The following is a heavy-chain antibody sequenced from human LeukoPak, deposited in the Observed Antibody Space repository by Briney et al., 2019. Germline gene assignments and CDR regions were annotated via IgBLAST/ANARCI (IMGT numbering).Heavy chain of an antibody. CDR3: ARGRRYDFWSGYYRNLNYYYMDV. CDR1: GGSFSGYY. D-gene: IGHD3-3*01. V-gene: IGHV4-34*01. CDR2: INHSGST. Sequence: PETLSLTCAVYGGSFSGYYWSWIRQPPGKGLEWIGEINHSGSTNYNPSLKSRVTISVDTSKNQFSLKLSSVTAADTAVYYCARGRRYDFWSGYYRNLNYYYMDVWGKGTTVTVSS. J-gene: IGHJ6*03.